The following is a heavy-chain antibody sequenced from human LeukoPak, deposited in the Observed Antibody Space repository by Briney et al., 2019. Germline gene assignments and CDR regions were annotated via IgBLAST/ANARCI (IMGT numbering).Heavy chain of an antibody. Sequence: PGRSLRLSCAASGFTFSSYAMHWVRQAPGKGLEWVAVISYDGSNKYYADSVKGRFTISRDNSKNTLYLQMNSLRAEDTAAYYCARVGGILELYYFDYWGQGTLVTVSS. CDR1: GFTFSSYA. CDR3: ARVGGILELYYFDY. CDR2: ISYDGSNK. D-gene: IGHD1-7*01. V-gene: IGHV3-30*04. J-gene: IGHJ4*02.